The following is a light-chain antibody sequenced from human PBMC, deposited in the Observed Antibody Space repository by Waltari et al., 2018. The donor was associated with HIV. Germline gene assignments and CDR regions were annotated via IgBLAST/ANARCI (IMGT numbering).Light chain of an antibody. J-gene: IGKJ3*01. CDR3: LQLLHTPRLS. CDR2: LAS. V-gene: IGKV2-28*01. CDR1: QSLLHNNGYNY. Sequence: DIVLTQSPFSLPVTPGEPASISCRASQSLLHNNGYNYLDWYLQRPGQSPQLLIYLASHRASGVPERFSGSGSGTNFTLKISRVEAEDVGIYFCLQLLHTPRLSFGPGTKLDI.